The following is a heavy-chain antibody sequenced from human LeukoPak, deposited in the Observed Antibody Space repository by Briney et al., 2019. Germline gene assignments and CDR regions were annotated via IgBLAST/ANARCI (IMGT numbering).Heavy chain of an antibody. CDR3: VRGGPYGDYDAY. V-gene: IGHV3-11*06. Sequence: PGGSLRLSCAASGFTVSSNYMNWVRQAPGKGLECVSYISSDSSYTNYADSVRGRFTISRDNAENSLYLQMNSLRAEDTAVYYCVRGGPYGDYDAYWGQGTLVTVSS. D-gene: IGHD4-17*01. CDR1: GFTVSSNY. J-gene: IGHJ4*02. CDR2: ISSDSSYT.